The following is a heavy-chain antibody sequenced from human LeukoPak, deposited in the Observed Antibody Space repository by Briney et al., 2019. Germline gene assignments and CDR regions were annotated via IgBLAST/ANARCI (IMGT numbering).Heavy chain of an antibody. V-gene: IGHV3-33*01. Sequence: GGSLRLSCAASGFTFSSYGMHWVRQAPGKGLEWVAVTWYDGSNKYYADSVKGRFTISRDNSKNTLYLQMNSLRAEDTAVYYCARGGTNNWFDPWGQGTLVTVSS. CDR2: TWYDGSNK. CDR1: GFTFSSYG. D-gene: IGHD2-8*01. J-gene: IGHJ5*02. CDR3: ARGGTNNWFDP.